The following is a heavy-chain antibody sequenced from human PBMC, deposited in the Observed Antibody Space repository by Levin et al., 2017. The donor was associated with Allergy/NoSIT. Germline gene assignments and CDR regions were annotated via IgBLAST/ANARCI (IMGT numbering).Heavy chain of an antibody. CDR3: ARRGTRDYYYYMDV. J-gene: IGHJ6*03. Sequence: KVGESLKISCQGSGYSFTSYWIGWVRQMPGKGLEWMGIIYPGDSDTRYSPSFQGQVTISADKSISTPYLHWSSLKASDTAIYYCARRGTRDYYYYMDVWGKGTTVTVSS. CDR2: IYPGDSDT. D-gene: IGHD1-1*01. CDR1: GYSFTSYW. V-gene: IGHV5-51*01.